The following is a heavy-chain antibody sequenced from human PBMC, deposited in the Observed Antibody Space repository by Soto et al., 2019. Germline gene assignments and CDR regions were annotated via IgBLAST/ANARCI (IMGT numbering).Heavy chain of an antibody. CDR2: ISSDGHHQ. Sequence: SXRRSCATSGFTFNDYAMYWVRQAPGQGLEWVAIISSDGHHQFYLDNLRGRFTVSRDNSKNTLYLQMNSLRPDDTAVYYCSRGTYYPQSSGLHADYWGPGTVVTVSS. V-gene: IGHV3-30*03. D-gene: IGHD3-22*01. J-gene: IGHJ4*02. CDR3: SRGTYYPQSSGLHADY. CDR1: GFTFNDYA.